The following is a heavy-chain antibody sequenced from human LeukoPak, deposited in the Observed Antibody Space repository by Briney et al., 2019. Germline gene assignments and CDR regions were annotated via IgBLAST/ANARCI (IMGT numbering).Heavy chain of an antibody. V-gene: IGHV4-59*12. Sequence: SETLSLTCTVSGGSISSYWWSWIRQPPGKGLEWIGYVYHSGSTYYNPSLKSRVTISVDRSKNQFSLKLSSVTAADTAVYYCARANYPVTPFDYWGQGTLVTVSS. CDR3: ARANYPVTPFDY. J-gene: IGHJ4*02. D-gene: IGHD1-7*01. CDR2: VYHSGST. CDR1: GGSISSYW.